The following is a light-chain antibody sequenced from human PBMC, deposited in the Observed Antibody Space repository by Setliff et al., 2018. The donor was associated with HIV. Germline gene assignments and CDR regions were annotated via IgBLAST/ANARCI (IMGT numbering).Light chain of an antibody. J-gene: IGLJ1*01. V-gene: IGLV2-23*02. Sequence: QSALTQPASVSGSPGQSITISCTGSNSDVGSHYSVSWYQQYPGKAPKLTIYDVTKRPSGVSDRFSGSKSGNTASLTISGLQTEDEADYYCCSYAGSATYVFGTGTKVTV. CDR1: NSDVGSHYS. CDR2: DVT. CDR3: CSYAGSATYV.